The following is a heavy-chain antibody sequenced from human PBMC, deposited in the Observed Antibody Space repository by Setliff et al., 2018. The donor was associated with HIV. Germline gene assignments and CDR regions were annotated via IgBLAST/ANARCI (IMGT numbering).Heavy chain of an antibody. CDR3: AKDQRAARYYFDY. V-gene: IGHV3-23*01. CDR2: ISGSGGST. J-gene: IGHJ4*02. CDR1: GFTFSSYA. Sequence: GGSLRLSCAASGFTFSSYAMSWVRQAPGKGLEWVSAISGSGGSTYYADSVKGRFTISRDNSKNTLYLQMNSLRAEDTAVYSCAKDQRAARYYFDYWGQGTLVTVSS. D-gene: IGHD6-13*01.